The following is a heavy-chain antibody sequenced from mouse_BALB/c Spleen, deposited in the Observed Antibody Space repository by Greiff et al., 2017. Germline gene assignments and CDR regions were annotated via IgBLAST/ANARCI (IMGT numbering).Heavy chain of an antibody. CDR2: IWAGGST. CDR3: ARDIYYGNYEGFAY. V-gene: IGHV2-9*02. D-gene: IGHD2-1*01. CDR1: GFSLTSYG. J-gene: IGHJ3*01. Sequence: VQLVESGPGLVAPSQSLSITCTVSGFSLTSYGVHWVRQPPGKGLEWLGVIWAGGSTNYNSALMSRLSISKDNSKSQVFLKMNSLQTDDTAMYYCARDIYYGNYEGFAYWGQGTLVTVSA.